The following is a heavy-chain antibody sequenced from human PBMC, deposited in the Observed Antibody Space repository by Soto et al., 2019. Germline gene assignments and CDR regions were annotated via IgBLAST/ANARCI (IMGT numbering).Heavy chain of an antibody. Sequence: EVQLVETGGGLIQPGGSLRLSCAASGFTVSSNYMSWVRQAPGKGLEWVSVISGSGGSTYYADSVKGRFTISRDNSKNTLYLQMNSLRAEDTAVYYCAKVSGYDFWSGYYTLNYYYYGMDVWGQGTTVTVSS. CDR1: GFTVSSNY. J-gene: IGHJ6*02. V-gene: IGHV3-53*02. CDR3: AKVSGYDFWSGYYTLNYYYYGMDV. CDR2: ISGSGGST. D-gene: IGHD3-3*01.